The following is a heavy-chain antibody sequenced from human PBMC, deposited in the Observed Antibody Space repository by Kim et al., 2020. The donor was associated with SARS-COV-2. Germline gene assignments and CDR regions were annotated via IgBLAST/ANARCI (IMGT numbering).Heavy chain of an antibody. D-gene: IGHD3-10*01. CDR1: GGTFSSYA. J-gene: IGHJ6*02. CDR3: AREPILGFGELLPPYYYGMDV. Sequence: SVKVSCKASGGTFSSYAISWVRQAPGQGLEWMGRIIPILGIANYAQKYQGRVTITADKSTSTAYMELSSLRSEDTAVYYCAREPILGFGELLPPYYYGMDVWGQGTTVTVSS. CDR2: IIPILGIA. V-gene: IGHV1-69*04.